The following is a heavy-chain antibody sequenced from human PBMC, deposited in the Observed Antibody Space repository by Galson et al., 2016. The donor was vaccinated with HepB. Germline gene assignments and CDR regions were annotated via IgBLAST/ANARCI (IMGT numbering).Heavy chain of an antibody. CDR1: GFTFLSYG. CDR3: AKDFTMIVVPYYYYGMDV. CDR2: ISYDGSIK. V-gene: IGHV3-30*18. Sequence: SLRLSCAASGFTFLSYGMHWVRQAPGKGLEWVAVISYDGSIKYYVDSVKGRFTTSRDNSKNTLYLQMNSLRAENTAVYYCAKDFTMIVVPYYYYGMDVWGQGTTVTVSS. D-gene: IGHD3-22*01. J-gene: IGHJ6*02.